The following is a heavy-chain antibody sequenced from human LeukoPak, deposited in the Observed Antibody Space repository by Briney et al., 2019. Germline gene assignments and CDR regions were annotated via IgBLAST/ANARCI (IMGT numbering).Heavy chain of an antibody. CDR1: GFTFDDYA. CDR3: AKEKRQWRTRSAFDI. Sequence: GGSLRLSCAASGFTFDDYAMHWVRHAPGKGLEWVSGISWNSGSIGYADSVKGRFTISRDNAKNSLYLQMNSLRAEDTALYYCAKEKRQWRTRSAFDIWGQGTMVTVSS. D-gene: IGHD6-19*01. V-gene: IGHV3-9*01. J-gene: IGHJ3*02. CDR2: ISWNSGSI.